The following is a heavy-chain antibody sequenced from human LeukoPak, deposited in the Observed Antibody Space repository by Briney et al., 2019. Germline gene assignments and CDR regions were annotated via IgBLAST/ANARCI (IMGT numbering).Heavy chain of an antibody. CDR2: ISTSSSTI. D-gene: IGHD3-16*01. Sequence: GGSLRLSCAASGFTFSSYSMNWVRQAPGKGLEWASYISTSSSTIYYADSVKGRFTISRDNAENSLYLQMNSLRVEDTAVYYCAREGYDYVWGSYQYYLDYWGQGTLVTVSS. CDR3: AREGYDYVWGSYQYYLDY. V-gene: IGHV3-48*04. J-gene: IGHJ4*02. CDR1: GFTFSSYS.